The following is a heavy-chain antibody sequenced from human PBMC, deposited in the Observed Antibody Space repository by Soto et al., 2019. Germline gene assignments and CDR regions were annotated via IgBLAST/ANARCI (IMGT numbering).Heavy chain of an antibody. CDR2: ISVSADNT. D-gene: IGHD1-1*01. CDR3: ANDGSRGIHMDH. J-gene: IGHJ4*02. CDR1: GFSLGSYP. V-gene: IGHV3-23*01. Sequence: PGGSLRLSCAGSGFSLGSYPMSWVRQAPGKGLQWVSSISVSADNTYYADSVRGRFNISRDSSKRTLYLQMNSLRAEDTAVYYCANDGSRGIHMDHWGQGTPVTVSS.